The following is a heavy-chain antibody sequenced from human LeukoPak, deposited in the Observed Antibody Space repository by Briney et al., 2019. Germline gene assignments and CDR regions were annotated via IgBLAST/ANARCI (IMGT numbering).Heavy chain of an antibody. Sequence: ASVKVSCKASGYNFTGYYMHWVRQAPGQTLERMGWLNPNIGATNYAPKFQGRVTMTRDTSISTYFMELNSLRSDDTAVYYCARASQQRVLLGYWGQGTLVTVSS. V-gene: IGHV1-2*02. D-gene: IGHD6-13*01. CDR2: LNPNIGAT. CDR3: ARASQQRVLLGY. J-gene: IGHJ4*02. CDR1: GYNFTGYY.